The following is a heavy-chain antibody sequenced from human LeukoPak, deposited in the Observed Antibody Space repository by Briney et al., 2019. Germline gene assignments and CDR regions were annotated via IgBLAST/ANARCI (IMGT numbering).Heavy chain of an antibody. Sequence: GASVEVSCKASGYTFTSYGISWVRQAPGQGLEWMGWISAYNGNTNYAQKLQGRVTMTTDTSTSTAYMELRSLRSDDTAVYYCARDYYGSGSYYNSDAFDIWGQGTMVTVSS. CDR1: GYTFTSYG. CDR3: ARDYYGSGSYYNSDAFDI. V-gene: IGHV1-18*01. J-gene: IGHJ3*02. CDR2: ISAYNGNT. D-gene: IGHD3-10*01.